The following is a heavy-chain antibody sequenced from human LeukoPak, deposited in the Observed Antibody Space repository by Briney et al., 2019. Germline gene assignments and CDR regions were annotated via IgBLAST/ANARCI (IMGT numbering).Heavy chain of an antibody. CDR3: AKGPTEDS. V-gene: IGHV3-49*04. CDR2: IKTKGYGGTT. CDR1: GFTFRENI. J-gene: IGHJ4*02. Sequence: PGGSLRLSCAASGFTFRENILTWVRQAPGKGLEWVGFIKTKGYGGTTEYAASVKGRFTISRDDSKSIAYLQMNTLKTEDTAVYYCAKGPTEDSWGQGTLVTVSS.